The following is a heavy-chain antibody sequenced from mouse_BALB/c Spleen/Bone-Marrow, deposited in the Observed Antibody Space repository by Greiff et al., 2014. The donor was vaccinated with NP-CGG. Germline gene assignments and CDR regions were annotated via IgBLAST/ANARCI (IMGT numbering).Heavy chain of an antibody. D-gene: IGHD2-12*01. CDR2: IDPNNGTT. V-gene: IGHV1-18*01. CDR3: ARPNTTPFDY. Sequence: VQLQQSGPELVKPGASVRIPCKASGYTFTDYHMDWVKQSHGKSLAWIGDIDPNNGTTIYNRNFKGKATLTVDKSSSTAYMELRSLTPEDTAVYYCARPNTTPFDYWGQGTLVTVSS. J-gene: IGHJ3*01. CDR1: GYTFTDYH.